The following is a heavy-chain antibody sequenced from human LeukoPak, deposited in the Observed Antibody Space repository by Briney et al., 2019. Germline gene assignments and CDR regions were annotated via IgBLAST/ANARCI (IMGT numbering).Heavy chain of an antibody. CDR1: GYTFTGYY. V-gene: IGHV1-2*02. CDR2: INPNSGGT. J-gene: IGHJ4*02. Sequence: ASVKVSCKASGYTFTGYYMHWVRQAPGQGLEWMGWINPNSGGTNYAQKFQGRVTMTRDTSISTAYMELSRLRSDDTAVHHCARALRYDSSGYSDYWGQGTLVTVSS. CDR3: ARALRYDSSGYSDY. D-gene: IGHD3-22*01.